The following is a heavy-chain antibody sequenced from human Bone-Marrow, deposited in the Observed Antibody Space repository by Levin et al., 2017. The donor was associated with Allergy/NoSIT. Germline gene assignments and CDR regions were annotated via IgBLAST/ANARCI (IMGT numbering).Heavy chain of an antibody. Sequence: SCAASGFTFGDFHLTWIRQAPGKGLEWVSFISSSGAAIYYADSLKARFTISRDNAKNSLYLHMNTLTAEDTAVYYCARVPSGSPFYYYGMDVWGQGTTVTVSS. D-gene: IGHD6-25*01. J-gene: IGHJ6*02. V-gene: IGHV3-11*01. CDR1: GFTFGDFH. CDR3: ARVPSGSPFYYYGMDV. CDR2: ISSSGAAI.